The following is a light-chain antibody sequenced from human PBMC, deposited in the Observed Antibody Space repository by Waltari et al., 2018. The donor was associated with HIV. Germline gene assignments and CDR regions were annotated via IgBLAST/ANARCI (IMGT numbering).Light chain of an antibody. Sequence: EIVLTQSPGTLSLSPGDRATLSCRASQGVSANFLAWYQQRPGQAPRLPYRFSSRTFGTDFILTISRLEPEDFAVYYCQQCATSPWTFGQGTTV. J-gene: IGKJ1*01. CDR1: QGVSANF. V-gene: IGKV3-20*01. CDR3: QQCATSPWT.